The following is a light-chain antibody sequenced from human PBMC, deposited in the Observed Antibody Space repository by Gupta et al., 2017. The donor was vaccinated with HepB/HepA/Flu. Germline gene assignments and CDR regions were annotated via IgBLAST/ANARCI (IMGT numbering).Light chain of an antibody. Sequence: QPVFTQPPSVFAAPGQKVRISCSGSSSNMGKNYVSWYHQVPGTAPKLLIYENSKRPSGIPDRFSSSKSGTSDTLGITGIQNGDEAEYYCGSWDSSLITVLFGGGTELTVL. V-gene: IGLV1-51*01. CDR1: SSNMGKNY. CDR2: ENS. J-gene: IGLJ2*01. CDR3: GSWDSSLITVL.